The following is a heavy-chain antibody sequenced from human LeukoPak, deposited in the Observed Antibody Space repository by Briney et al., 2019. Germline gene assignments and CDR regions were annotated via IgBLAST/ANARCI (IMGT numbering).Heavy chain of an antibody. CDR3: ARATSGYYFDF. J-gene: IGHJ4*02. Sequence: SETLSLTCTVSGGSIGSYCWNWIRQPPGKGLEWIGYVSYSGSTNYNPSLKSQVTMSVDKSKNQFSLKLSSVTAADTAVYFCARATSGYYFDFWDQGTLVTVSS. CDR1: GGSIGSYC. V-gene: IGHV4-59*01. CDR2: VSYSGST. D-gene: IGHD3-22*01.